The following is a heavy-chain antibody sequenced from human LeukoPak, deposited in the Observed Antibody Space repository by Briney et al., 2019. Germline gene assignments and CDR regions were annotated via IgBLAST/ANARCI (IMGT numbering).Heavy chain of an antibody. J-gene: IGHJ4*02. D-gene: IGHD2-15*01. Sequence: GGPLRLSCVASGFTLTNHGMHWVRQAPGKGLEWVASIWEGDSEKYSAEAVTGRLTICRDNSKKRLYLQMNTLRAEDTSVYYCAQDAAILLYHCDYWRQGAVVTVSS. CDR2: IWEGDSEK. CDR3: AQDAAILLYHCDY. CDR1: GFTLTNHG. V-gene: IGHV3-30*02.